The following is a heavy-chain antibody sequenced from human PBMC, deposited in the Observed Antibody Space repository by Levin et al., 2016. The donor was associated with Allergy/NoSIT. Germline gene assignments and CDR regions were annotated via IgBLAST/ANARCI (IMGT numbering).Heavy chain of an antibody. CDR2: ISNSGGVT. V-gene: IGHV3-23*01. CDR1: GFSFSRDG. Sequence: GGSLRLSCAASGFSFSRDGMGWVRQAPGKGLEWVSRISNSGGVTHYAESVKGRFTISRDNSKNTLYLQMDGLRAEDTAVYFCAREGLSIFGVAYPGGFDHWGPGTLVTVSS. J-gene: IGHJ4*02. CDR3: AREGLSIFGVAYPGGFDH. D-gene: IGHD3-3*01.